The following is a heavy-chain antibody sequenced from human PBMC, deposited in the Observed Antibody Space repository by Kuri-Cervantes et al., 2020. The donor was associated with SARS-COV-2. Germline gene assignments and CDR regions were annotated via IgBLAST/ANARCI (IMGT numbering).Heavy chain of an antibody. V-gene: IGHV3-23*01. Sequence: GESLKISCAASGLSFSNYAMSWVRQAPGKGLEWVSAISGSGGSTYYADSVKGRFTISRDNSKNTLYLQMNSLRAEDTAVYYCAKEGRVPAARYYYYGMDVWGQGTTVTVSS. D-gene: IGHD2-2*01. CDR2: ISGSGGST. CDR3: AKEGRVPAARYYYYGMDV. CDR1: GLSFSNYA. J-gene: IGHJ6*02.